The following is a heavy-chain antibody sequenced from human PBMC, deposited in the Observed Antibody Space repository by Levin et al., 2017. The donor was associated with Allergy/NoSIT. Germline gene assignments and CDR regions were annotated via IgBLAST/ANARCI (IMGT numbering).Heavy chain of an antibody. J-gene: IGHJ1*01. CDR1: GFTFSSYA. Sequence: GGSLRLSCAASGFTFSSYAMSWVRQAPGKGLEWVSAISGSGGSTYYADSVKGRFTISRDNSKNTLYLQMNSLRAEDTAVYYCAKEGPYSSSWYRSRFGGTQYFQHWGQGTLVTVSS. V-gene: IGHV3-23*01. CDR3: AKEGPYSSSWYRSRFGGTQYFQH. D-gene: IGHD6-13*01. CDR2: ISGSGGST.